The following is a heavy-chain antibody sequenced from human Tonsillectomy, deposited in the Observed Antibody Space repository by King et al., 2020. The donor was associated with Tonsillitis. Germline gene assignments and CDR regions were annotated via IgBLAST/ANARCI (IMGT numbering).Heavy chain of an antibody. Sequence: VQLVESGGGLVQPGGSLRLSCAASGFTFSSYWMSWVRQAPGKGLEWVANIKQDGSEKYYLDSVKGRLTISRDNAKNSLYLQMNSLRAEDTAVYYCARERVWNYLDYWGQGTLVTVSS. CDR1: GFTFSSYW. D-gene: IGHD1-1*01. CDR2: IKQDGSEK. V-gene: IGHV3-7*03. CDR3: ARERVWNYLDY. J-gene: IGHJ4*02.